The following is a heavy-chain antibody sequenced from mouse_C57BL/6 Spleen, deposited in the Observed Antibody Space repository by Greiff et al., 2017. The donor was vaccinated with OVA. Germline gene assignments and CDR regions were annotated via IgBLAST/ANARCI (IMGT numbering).Heavy chain of an antibody. CDR2: INPGSGGT. D-gene: IGHD1-1*01. V-gene: IGHV1-54*01. CDR1: GYAFTNYL. J-gene: IGHJ4*01. CDR3: ARDYGSTHYAMDY. Sequence: VQGVESGAELVRPGTSVKVSCKASGYAFTNYLIEWVKQRPGQGLEWIGVINPGSGGTNYNEKFKGKATLTADKSSSTAYMQLSSLTSEDSAVYFCARDYGSTHYAMDYWGQGTSVTVSS.